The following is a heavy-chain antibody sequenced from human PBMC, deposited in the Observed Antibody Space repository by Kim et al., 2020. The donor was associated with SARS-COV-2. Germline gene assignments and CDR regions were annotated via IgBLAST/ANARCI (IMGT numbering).Heavy chain of an antibody. J-gene: IGHJ4*02. CDR2: IDNDGTTT. V-gene: IGHV3-74*03. CDR1: GFSFSEWW. CDR3: TRGPF. Sequence: GGSLRLSCAASGFSFSEWWMDWVRQAPGKGPEWVARIDNDGTTTLYADSVKGRFTISRDNSKNTLYLQMTGLRAGDTGVYYCTRGPFWGQGTLVTVFS.